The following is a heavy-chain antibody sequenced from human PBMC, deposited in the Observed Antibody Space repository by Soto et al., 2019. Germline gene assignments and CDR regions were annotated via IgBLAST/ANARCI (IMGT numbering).Heavy chain of an antibody. V-gene: IGHV3-21*01. CDR3: ARDIRYCSSTSCYTGPYYYYGMDV. CDR2: ISSSSSYI. J-gene: IGHJ6*02. D-gene: IGHD2-2*02. CDR1: GFTFSSYS. Sequence: VGSLRLSCAASGFTFSSYSMNWVRQAPGKGLEWVSSISSSSSYIYYADSVKGRFTISRDNAKNSLYLQMNSLRAEDTAVYYCARDIRYCSSTSCYTGPYYYYGMDVWGQGTTVTVSS.